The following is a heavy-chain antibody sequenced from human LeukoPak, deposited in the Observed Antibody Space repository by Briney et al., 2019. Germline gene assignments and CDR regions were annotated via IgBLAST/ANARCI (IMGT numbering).Heavy chain of an antibody. CDR2: ISYDGSNK. Sequence: GGSLRLSCAASGCTFSSYAMHWVRQAPGKGLEWVAVISYDGSNKYYADSVKGRFTISRDNSKNTLYLQMNSLRAEDTAVYYCAREREGDSIHAYCGQGALVTVSS. CDR3: AREREGDSIHAY. V-gene: IGHV3-30*04. J-gene: IGHJ4*02. D-gene: IGHD3-16*01. CDR1: GCTFSSYA.